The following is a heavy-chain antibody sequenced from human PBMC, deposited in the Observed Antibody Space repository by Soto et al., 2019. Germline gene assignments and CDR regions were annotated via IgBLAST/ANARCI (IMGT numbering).Heavy chain of an antibody. CDR2: ISAYNGNT. Sequence: QVQLVQSGAEVKKPGASVKVSCKASGYTFTSYGISWVRQAPGQGLEWMGWISAYNGNTNYAQKLQGRVTMTTDTSSTISYMALSRPRSDDTAVYCCARGSWFHDYWGQGTLVTVSS. CDR1: GYTFTSYG. J-gene: IGHJ4*02. CDR3: ARGSWFHDY. V-gene: IGHV1-18*01. D-gene: IGHD3-10*01.